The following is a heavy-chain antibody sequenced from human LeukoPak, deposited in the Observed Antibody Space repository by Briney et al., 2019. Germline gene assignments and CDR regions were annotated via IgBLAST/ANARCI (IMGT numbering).Heavy chain of an antibody. J-gene: IGHJ5*02. CDR1: GYTFIGYY. V-gene: IGHV1-2*06. CDR2: INPSTGGT. D-gene: IGHD4-17*01. Sequence: ASVKVSCKASGYTFIGYYMHWVRQAPGQGLEWMGRINPSTGGTNSAQKFQGRVTMTRDTSISTAYMELSRLTSDDTAIYYCARGQPYGDYIYFDPWGQGTLVTVSS. CDR3: ARGQPYGDYIYFDP.